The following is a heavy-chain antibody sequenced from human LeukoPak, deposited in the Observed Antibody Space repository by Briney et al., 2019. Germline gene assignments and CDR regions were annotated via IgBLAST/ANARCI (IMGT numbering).Heavy chain of an antibody. Sequence: SVKVSCKASGGTFSSYAISWVRQAPGQGLEWMGRIIPIFGTANYAQKFQGRVTITTDESTSTAYMELSSLRSEDTAVYYCARGPLGRRGYSGYVTFDYWGQRTLVTVSS. CDR1: GGTFSSYA. V-gene: IGHV1-69*05. CDR3: ARGPLGRRGYSGYVTFDY. CDR2: IIPIFGTA. D-gene: IGHD5-12*01. J-gene: IGHJ4*02.